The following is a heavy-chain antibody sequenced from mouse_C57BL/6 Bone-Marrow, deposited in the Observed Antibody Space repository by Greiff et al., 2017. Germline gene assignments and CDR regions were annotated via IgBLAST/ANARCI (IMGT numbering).Heavy chain of an antibody. Sequence: QVQLQQPGAELVKPGASVKMSCKASGYTFTSYWITWVKQRPGQGLEWIGDIYPGSGSTNYNEKFKSKATLTVDTSSSTAYMQLSSLTSEDSAVYYCAREWVYGRSYVGYYFDYWGQGTTLTVSS. CDR2: IYPGSGST. CDR3: AREWVYGRSYVGYYFDY. V-gene: IGHV1-55*01. D-gene: IGHD1-1*01. CDR1: GYTFTSYW. J-gene: IGHJ2*01.